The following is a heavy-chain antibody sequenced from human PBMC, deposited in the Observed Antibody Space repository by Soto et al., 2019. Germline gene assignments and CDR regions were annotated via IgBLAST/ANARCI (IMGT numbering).Heavy chain of an antibody. D-gene: IGHD3-10*01. Sequence: SETLSLTCAVSGGSISSGGYSWSWIRQPPGKGLEWIGYIYHSGSIYYNPSLKSRVTISVDRSKNQFSLKLNSVTAADTAVYYCARHNYGSGSTYFDYWGQGTLVTVSS. V-gene: IGHV4-30-2*01. J-gene: IGHJ4*02. CDR1: GGSISSGGYS. CDR3: ARHNYGSGSTYFDY. CDR2: IYHSGSI.